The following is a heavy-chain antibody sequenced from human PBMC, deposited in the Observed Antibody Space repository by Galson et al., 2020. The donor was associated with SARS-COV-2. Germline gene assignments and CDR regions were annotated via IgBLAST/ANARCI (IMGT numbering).Heavy chain of an antibody. CDR3: AREKNKANYDFWIGYSFSHNWFDP. CDR2: ISYDGSNK. CDR1: GFTFSSYA. J-gene: IGHJ5*02. V-gene: IGHV3-30*04. D-gene: IGHD3-3*01. Sequence: GGSLRLSCAASGFTFSSYAMHWVRQAPGKGLEWVAVISYDGSNKYYADSVKGRFTISRDNSKNTLYLQMNSLRAEDTAVYYCAREKNKANYDFWIGYSFSHNWFDPWGQGTLVTVSS.